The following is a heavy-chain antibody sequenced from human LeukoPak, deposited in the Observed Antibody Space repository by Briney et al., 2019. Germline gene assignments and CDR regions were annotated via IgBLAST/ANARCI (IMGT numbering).Heavy chain of an antibody. J-gene: IGHJ6*03. D-gene: IGHD4-11*01. Sequence: SQTLSLTCTVSGGSISSGSYYWSWIRQPAGKGLEWIGRIYTSGSTNYNPSLKSRVTISVDTSKNQFSLKLSSVTAADTAVYYCARTTRGYYYYYMDVWGKGTTVTVSS. CDR2: IYTSGST. V-gene: IGHV4-61*02. CDR3: ARTTRGYYYYYMDV. CDR1: GGSISSGSYY.